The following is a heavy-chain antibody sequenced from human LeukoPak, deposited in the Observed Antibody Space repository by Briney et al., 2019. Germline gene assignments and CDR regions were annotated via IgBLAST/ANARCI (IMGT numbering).Heavy chain of an antibody. J-gene: IGHJ4*02. V-gene: IGHV3-48*01. Sequence: GGSLRLSCEASGFTFRTYTMSWVRQPPGEGLEWLSCITSSTYYADSVKGRFTISRDNAKNSLYLQMNSLRAEDTAVYYCARARYFGSGTYHHYWGQGTLVTVSS. CDR1: GFTFRTYT. CDR2: ITSST. D-gene: IGHD3-10*01. CDR3: ARARYFGSGTYHHY.